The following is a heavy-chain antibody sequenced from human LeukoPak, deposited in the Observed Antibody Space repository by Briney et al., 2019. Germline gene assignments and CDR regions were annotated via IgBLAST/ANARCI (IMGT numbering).Heavy chain of an antibody. CDR3: ARGLRIAAAHHFGY. D-gene: IGHD6-13*01. J-gene: IGHJ4*02. CDR1: GYTFTSYG. Sequence: ASVKVSCKASGYTFTSYGISWVRQAPGQGLEWMGWISAYNGNTNYAQKLQGRVSMTTDTSTSTAYMELRSLRSDDTAVYYCARGLRIAAAHHFGYWGQGTLVTVSS. CDR2: ISAYNGNT. V-gene: IGHV1-18*01.